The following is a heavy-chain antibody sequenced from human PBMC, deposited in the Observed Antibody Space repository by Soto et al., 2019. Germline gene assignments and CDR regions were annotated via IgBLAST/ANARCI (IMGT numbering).Heavy chain of an antibody. J-gene: IGHJ4*02. CDR3: ARQAKIGDRSQSYFDS. CDR2: IYPSDSDT. Sequence: GESLKISCKGSGYSFNTNWIGWVRQMPGKGLEWMGIIYPSDSDTRYSPSFQGQVAISADKSVSSAYLQWDSLRPDDTAVYYCARQAKIGDRSQSYFDSWGQGTLVTVSS. CDR1: GYSFNTNW. D-gene: IGHD3-16*01. V-gene: IGHV5-51*01.